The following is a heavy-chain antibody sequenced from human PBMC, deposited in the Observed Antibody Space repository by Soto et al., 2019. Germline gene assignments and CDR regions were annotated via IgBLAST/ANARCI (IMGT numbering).Heavy chain of an antibody. V-gene: IGHV1-69*04. Sequence: QVQLVQSGAEVKRPGSSVKVSCKASGDTFSFYSINWVRQAPGLGLEWMGRVNPILSRSNYAQRFRGRVTMTADKSTSTAYMELSGLRSEDTAMYYCATSYGSGYRAFDYWGQGALVTVSS. CDR3: ATSYGSGYRAFDY. CDR1: GDTFSFYS. J-gene: IGHJ4*02. CDR2: VNPILSRS. D-gene: IGHD3-10*01.